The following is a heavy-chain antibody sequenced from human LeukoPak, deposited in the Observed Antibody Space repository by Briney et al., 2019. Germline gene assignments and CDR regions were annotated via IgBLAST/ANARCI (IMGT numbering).Heavy chain of an antibody. J-gene: IGHJ3*02. CDR1: GGSISSGGYY. V-gene: IGHV4-61*08. Sequence: SETLSLTCTVSGGSISSGGYYWSWIRQPPGKGLEWIGFIYYSGSTNYNPSLKSRVTISVDTSKNQFSLKLSSVTAADTAVYYCARENGYSSSDAFDIWGQGTMVTVSS. CDR3: ARENGYSSSDAFDI. D-gene: IGHD6-6*01. CDR2: IYYSGST.